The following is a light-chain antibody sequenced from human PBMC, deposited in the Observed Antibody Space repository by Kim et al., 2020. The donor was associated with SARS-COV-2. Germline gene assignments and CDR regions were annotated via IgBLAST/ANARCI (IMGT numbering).Light chain of an antibody. CDR1: QSVSSTY. CDR2: DAS. J-gene: IGKJ5*01. Sequence: EIVLTQTPGTLSLSPGERATLSCRASQSVSSTYLAWHQQKPGQAPRLLIYDASSRATAIPGRFSGSGSGTDFTLTISRLQAEDFAVYYCQQYSNSPITFGPGTRLDIK. V-gene: IGKV3-20*01. CDR3: QQYSNSPIT.